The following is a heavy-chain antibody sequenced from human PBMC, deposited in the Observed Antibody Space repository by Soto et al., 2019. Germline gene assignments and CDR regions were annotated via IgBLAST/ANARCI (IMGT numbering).Heavy chain of an antibody. V-gene: IGHV3-30*18. CDR1: GFTFSAYG. Sequence: QVQLVESGGGVVQPGRSLRLSCAGSGFTFSAYGMDWVRQAPGKGLEWAAVISYDGSNKYYADSVKGRFTISRDNSKNTLYLQMNSLRAEDTAVYYCAKDRMGAGVRGYFDYWGQGTLVTLSS. CDR3: AKDRMGAGVRGYFDY. D-gene: IGHD3-10*01. CDR2: ISYDGSNK. J-gene: IGHJ4*02.